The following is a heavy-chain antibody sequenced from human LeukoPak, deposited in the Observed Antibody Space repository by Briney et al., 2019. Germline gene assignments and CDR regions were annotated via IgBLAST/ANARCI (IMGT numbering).Heavy chain of an antibody. J-gene: IGHJ4*02. D-gene: IGHD1-26*01. CDR3: ASSWAYSGSYYGY. V-gene: IGHV4-34*01. Sequence: SETLSLTCAVYGGSFSGYYWSWIRQPPGKGLEWIGEINHSGSTNYNPSLKSRVTISVDTSENQFSLKLSSVTAADTAVYYCASSWAYSGSYYGYWGQGTLVTVSS. CDR2: INHSGST. CDR1: GGSFSGYY.